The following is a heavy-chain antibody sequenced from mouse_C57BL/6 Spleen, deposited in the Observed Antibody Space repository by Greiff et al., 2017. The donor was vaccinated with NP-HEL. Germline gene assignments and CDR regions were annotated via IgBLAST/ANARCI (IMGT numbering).Heavy chain of an antibody. V-gene: IGHV3-1*01. Sequence: EVQLKESGPGMVKPSQSLSLTCTVTGYSITSGYDWHWIRHFPGNKLEWMGYISYSGSTNYNPSLKSRISITHDTSKNHFFLKLNSVTTEDTATYYCARDGYGYDGAWFAYWGQGTLVTVSA. D-gene: IGHD2-2*01. CDR2: ISYSGST. CDR3: ARDGYGYDGAWFAY. J-gene: IGHJ3*01. CDR1: GYSITSGYD.